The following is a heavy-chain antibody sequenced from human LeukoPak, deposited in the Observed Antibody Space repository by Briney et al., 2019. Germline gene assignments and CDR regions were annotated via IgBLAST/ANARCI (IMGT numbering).Heavy chain of an antibody. CDR3: ARGLPGDDEDWYFDL. CDR2: ISSSSSYI. Sequence: GGSLRLSCAASGFTFSSYSMNWVRQAPGKGLEWVSSISSSSSYIYYADSVKGRFTISRDNAKNSLYLQMNSLRAEDTAVYYCARGLPGDDEDWYFDLWGRGTLVTVSS. V-gene: IGHV3-21*01. D-gene: IGHD4-17*01. CDR1: GFTFSSYS. J-gene: IGHJ2*01.